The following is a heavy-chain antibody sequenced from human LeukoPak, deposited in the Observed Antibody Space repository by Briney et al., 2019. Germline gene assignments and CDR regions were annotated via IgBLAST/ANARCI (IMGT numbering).Heavy chain of an antibody. Sequence: PGGSLRLSCAVSGLTFSSYAMSWVRQAPGKGLEWVSAISGSGGSTYYADSVRGRFTISRDNSKNTLYLQMNSLRAEDTAVYYCAKDQPLSSSSEPDYWGQGTLATVSS. CDR3: AKDQPLSSSSEPDY. J-gene: IGHJ4*02. CDR2: ISGSGGST. V-gene: IGHV3-23*01. D-gene: IGHD6-6*01. CDR1: GLTFSSYA.